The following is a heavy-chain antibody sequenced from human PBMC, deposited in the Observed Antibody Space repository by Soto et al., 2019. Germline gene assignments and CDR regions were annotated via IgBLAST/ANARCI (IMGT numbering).Heavy chain of an antibody. D-gene: IGHD6-6*01. CDR1: GGTFSSYA. CDR2: IIPIFGTA. CDR3: AREEQLVSNPIGYYYGMDV. V-gene: IGHV1-69*06. Sequence: GASVKVSCKAAGGTFSSYAISWVRQAPGQGLGWMGGIIPIFGTANYAQKFQGRVTITADKSTSTAYMELRSLSSEDTAVYYCAREEQLVSNPIGYYYGMDVWGQGTTVTVSS. J-gene: IGHJ6*02.